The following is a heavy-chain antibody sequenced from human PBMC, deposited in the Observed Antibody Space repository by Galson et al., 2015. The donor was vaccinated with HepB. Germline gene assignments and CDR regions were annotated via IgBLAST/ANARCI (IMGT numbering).Heavy chain of an antibody. V-gene: IGHV1-3*01. D-gene: IGHD2-15*01. J-gene: IGHJ4*02. Sequence: SVKVSCKASGYTFTSYAMHWVRQAPGQRLEWMGWINAGNGNTKYSQKFQGRVTITRDTSASTAYMELSSLRSEDTAVYYCARWECSGGSCYFDYWGQGTLVTVSS. CDR2: INAGNGNT. CDR3: ARWECSGGSCYFDY. CDR1: GYTFTSYA.